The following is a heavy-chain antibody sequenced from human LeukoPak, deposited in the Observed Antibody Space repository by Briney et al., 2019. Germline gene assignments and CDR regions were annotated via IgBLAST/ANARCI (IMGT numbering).Heavy chain of an antibody. CDR3: ARERPAAASAFDI. Sequence: GGSLRLSCAAPGFTFSSYWMSWVRQAPGKGLEWVANMNEDGSKKYYVDSVKGRFTISRDNAKNSLYLQMNSLRAEDTAVYYCARERPAAASAFDIWGQGTMVTVSS. CDR2: MNEDGSKK. J-gene: IGHJ3*02. D-gene: IGHD6-13*01. V-gene: IGHV3-7*01. CDR1: GFTFSSYW.